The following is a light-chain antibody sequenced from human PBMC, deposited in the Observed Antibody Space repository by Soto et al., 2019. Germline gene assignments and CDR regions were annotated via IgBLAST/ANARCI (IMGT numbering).Light chain of an antibody. CDR3: SSYAGSNAVV. Sequence: QSALTQPPSASGSPGQSVAISCTGASSDVGGYNYVSWYQQHPGKAPKLMIYEVNKRPSGVPDRFSGPKSGKTASLTGSGLQAEDEADYYCSSYAGSNAVVFGGGTKLTVL. CDR2: EVN. CDR1: SSDVGGYNY. V-gene: IGLV2-8*01. J-gene: IGLJ2*01.